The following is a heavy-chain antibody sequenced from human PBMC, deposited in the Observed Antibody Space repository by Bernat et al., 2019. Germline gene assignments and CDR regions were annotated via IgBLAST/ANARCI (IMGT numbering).Heavy chain of an antibody. CDR2: INQDGSAK. D-gene: IGHD6-13*01. J-gene: IGHJ4*02. CDR1: SNAW. V-gene: IGHV3-7*03. CDR3: ARDAYAEAVDY. Sequence: SNAWMSWVRQAPGKGLEWVANINQDGSAKYYVDSVKGRFTISRDNAKNSMYLQMNSLRAEDTAVYSCARDAYAEAVDYWGQGTLVTVSS.